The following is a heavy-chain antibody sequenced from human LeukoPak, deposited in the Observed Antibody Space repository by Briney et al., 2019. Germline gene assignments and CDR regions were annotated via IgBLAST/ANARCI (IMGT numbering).Heavy chain of an antibody. CDR2: MNPNSGNT. V-gene: IGHV1-8*03. CDR1: GYTFTSYD. J-gene: IGHJ2*01. Sequence: ASVKVSCKASGYTFTSYDINWVRQATGQGLEWMGWMNPNSGNTGYAQKFQGRVTITRNTYISTDYMELSRLRSEDTAVYYCARGTGLLWFGELNWYFDLWGRGTLVTVSS. D-gene: IGHD3-10*01. CDR3: ARGTGLLWFGELNWYFDL.